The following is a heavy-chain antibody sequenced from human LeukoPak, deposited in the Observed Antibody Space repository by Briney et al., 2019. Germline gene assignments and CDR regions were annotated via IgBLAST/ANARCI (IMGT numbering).Heavy chain of an antibody. V-gene: IGHV4-59*01. Sequence: SETLSLTCIVSGGSISSYYWSWIRQPPGKGLEWIGYIYYSGSTNYNPSLKSRVTISVDTSKNQFSLKLSSVNAADTAVYYCAREDCSSTSCYCLNWGQGTLVTVSS. J-gene: IGHJ4*02. D-gene: IGHD2-2*01. CDR1: GGSISSYY. CDR3: AREDCSSTSCYCLN. CDR2: IYYSGST.